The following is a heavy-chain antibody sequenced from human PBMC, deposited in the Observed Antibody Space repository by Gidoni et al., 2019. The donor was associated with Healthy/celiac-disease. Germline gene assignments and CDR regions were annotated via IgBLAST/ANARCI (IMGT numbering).Heavy chain of an antibody. J-gene: IGHJ5*02. Sequence: EVQLLASGGGLVQPGGSLSLSCAASGFTFSSCAMSWVRPAPGKGLEWVSAISGSGGSTYYADSVKSRFTISRDNSKNTLYLQMNSLRAEDTAVYYCAKDKLAVTTLKSHNWFDPWGQGTLVTVSS. CDR1: GFTFSSCA. V-gene: IGHV3-23*01. CDR2: ISGSGGST. CDR3: AKDKLAVTTLKSHNWFDP. D-gene: IGHD4-4*01.